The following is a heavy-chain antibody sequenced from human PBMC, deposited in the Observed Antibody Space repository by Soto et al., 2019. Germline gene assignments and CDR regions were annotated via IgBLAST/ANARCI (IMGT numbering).Heavy chain of an antibody. CDR1: GFTFSSYD. CDR3: ARGVY. V-gene: IGHV3-23*01. D-gene: IGHD6-25*01. CDR2: ISDSGGSI. Sequence: EVQLLESGGGLVQPGGSLRLSCAASGFTFSSYDMSWFRQAPGKGLEWVSGISDSGGSIYYTDSVKGRFTISRDNSKNTLYLQMDSLRAEYTAVYYCARGVYWGQGALVTVSS. J-gene: IGHJ4*02.